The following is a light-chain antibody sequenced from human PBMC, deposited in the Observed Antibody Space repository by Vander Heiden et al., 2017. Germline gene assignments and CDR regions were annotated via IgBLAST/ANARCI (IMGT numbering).Light chain of an antibody. Sequence: KYMLTQLQSVSVSPGKTVTISCTGSSGSLAGNYVQWYQQRPGSAPITVIYEDNQRPSGVPDRFSGSIDTSSNSASLTISSLRSEDEADYYCQSFDNTNYVFGTGTKVTVL. CDR1: SGSLAGNY. J-gene: IGLJ1*01. CDR3: QSFDNTNYV. V-gene: IGLV6-57*02. CDR2: EDN.